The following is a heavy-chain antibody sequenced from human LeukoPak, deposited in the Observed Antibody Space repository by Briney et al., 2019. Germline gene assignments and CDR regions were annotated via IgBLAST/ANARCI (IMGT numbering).Heavy chain of an antibody. CDR2: IYYSGST. CDR3: ASGGSYYPPPFDY. J-gene: IGHJ4*02. Sequence: PTETLSLPCTVSGGAISSSSYYWGWIRQPPGKGLEWIGSIYYSGSTYYNPSLKSRVTISVDTSKNQFSLKLSSVTAADTAVYYCASGGSYYPPPFDYWGQGTLVTVSS. CDR1: GGAISSSSYY. V-gene: IGHV4-39*01. D-gene: IGHD1-26*01.